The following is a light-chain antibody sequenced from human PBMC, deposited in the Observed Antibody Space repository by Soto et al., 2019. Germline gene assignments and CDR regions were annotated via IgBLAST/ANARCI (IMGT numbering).Light chain of an antibody. J-gene: IGLJ3*02. CDR2: ITT. V-gene: IGLV7-43*01. Sequence: QAVVTQAPSLTVSPGGTVTLTCASSTGAVTSDYYPNWFQQKPGQAPRALIYITTKKPSWTPARFSGSLLGGKAALTLSGVQPDDEADYYCLFYNGGALLFGGGTKLTVL. CDR3: LFYNGGALL. CDR1: TGAVTSDYY.